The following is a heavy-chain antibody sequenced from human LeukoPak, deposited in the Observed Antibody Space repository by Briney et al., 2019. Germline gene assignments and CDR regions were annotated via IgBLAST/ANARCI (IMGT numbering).Heavy chain of an antibody. CDR3: VRGMEGAANGH. Sequence: GGSLRLSCAAAGFTFSSYWMHWVRQAPGRGLVWVSRINPDGSSTTYADSVKGRFTMSRDNAANMLYLQMNSLRADDTAVYYCVRGMEGAANGHWGQGTLVTVSS. CDR2: INPDGSST. V-gene: IGHV3-74*01. D-gene: IGHD6-19*01. J-gene: IGHJ4*02. CDR1: GFTFSSYW.